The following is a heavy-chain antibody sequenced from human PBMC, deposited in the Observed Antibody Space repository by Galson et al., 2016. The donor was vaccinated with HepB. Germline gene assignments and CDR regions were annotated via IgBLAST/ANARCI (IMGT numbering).Heavy chain of an antibody. CDR1: GFSFVNYA. CDR3: VREDYGDDPIYYYYYGLDV. V-gene: IGHV3-30-3*01. CDR2: ISYDGTYK. D-gene: IGHD4-17*01. Sequence: CLRLSCAASGFSFVNYAIHWVRQAPGNGLEWVAVISYDGTYKHYADSVKGRFTISRDNSKHTLSLQMSSLRTEDTAVYYCVREDYGDDPIYYYYYGLDVWGQGTTVTVSS. J-gene: IGHJ6*02.